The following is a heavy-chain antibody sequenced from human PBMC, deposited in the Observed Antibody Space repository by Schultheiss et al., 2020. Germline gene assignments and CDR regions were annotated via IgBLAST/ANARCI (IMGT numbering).Heavy chain of an antibody. D-gene: IGHD3-22*01. CDR3: ARQSDSSGPDFDY. V-gene: IGHV4-59*08. CDR1: GGSISSYY. J-gene: IGHJ4*02. Sequence: AETVSLTCTVSGGSISSYYWSWIRQPAGKGLEWIGYIYYSGSANYNPSLKSRVTISVDTSKNQFSLKLSSVTAADTAVYYCARQSDSSGPDFDYWGQGTLVTVHS. CDR2: IYYSGSA.